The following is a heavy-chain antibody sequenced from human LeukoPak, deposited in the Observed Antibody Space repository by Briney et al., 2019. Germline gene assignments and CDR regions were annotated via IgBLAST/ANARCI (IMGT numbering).Heavy chain of an antibody. D-gene: IGHD6-19*01. CDR2: IIPILGIA. CDR3: ARGGRAVAGRVDY. Sequence: ASVKVSCKASGGTFSSYAISWVRQAPGQGLEWMGRIIPILGIANYAQKFQGRVTMTRDTSTSTDYMELSSLRSEDTAVYYCARGGRAVAGRVDYWGQGTLVTVSS. V-gene: IGHV1-69*04. J-gene: IGHJ4*02. CDR1: GGTFSSYA.